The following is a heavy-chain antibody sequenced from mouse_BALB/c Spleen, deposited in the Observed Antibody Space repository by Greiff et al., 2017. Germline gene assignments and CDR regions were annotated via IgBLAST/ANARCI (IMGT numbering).Heavy chain of an antibody. J-gene: IGHJ4*01. CDR3: ARNGYDYAMDY. CDR1: GYNFTSYW. D-gene: IGHD2-2*01. Sequence: QVQLQQPGAELVKPGTSVKLSCKASGYNFTSYWINWVKLRPGQGLEWIGDIYPGSGSTNYNEKFKSKATLTVDTSSSTAYMQLSSLASEDSALYYCARNGYDYAMDYWGQGTSVTVSS. V-gene: IGHV1-55*01. CDR2: IYPGSGST.